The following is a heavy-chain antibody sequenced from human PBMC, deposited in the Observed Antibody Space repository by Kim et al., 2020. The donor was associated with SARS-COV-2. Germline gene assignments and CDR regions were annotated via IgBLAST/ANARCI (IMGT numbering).Heavy chain of an antibody. D-gene: IGHD6-19*01. CDR3: ARDPEYSSGWSYYYGMDV. CDR2: ISGSGGST. V-gene: IGHV3-23*01. Sequence: GGSLRLSCAASGFTFSSYAMSWVRQAPGKGLEWVSAISGSGGSTYYADSVKGRFTISRDNSKNTLYLQMNSLRAEDTAVYYCARDPEYSSGWSYYYGMDVWCQGTTVTVSS. J-gene: IGHJ6*02. CDR1: GFTFSSYA.